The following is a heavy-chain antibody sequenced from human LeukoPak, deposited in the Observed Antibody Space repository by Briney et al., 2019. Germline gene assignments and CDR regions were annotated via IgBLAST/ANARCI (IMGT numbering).Heavy chain of an antibody. Sequence: GSLRLSCAASGFTFSSYWMSWVRQAPGKGLEWVANIKQDGSEKYYVDSVKGRFTISRDNAKNSLYLQMNSLRAEDTAVYYCARALSEYSSSWYARLYFDYWGQGTLVTVSS. V-gene: IGHV3-7*04. J-gene: IGHJ4*02. CDR1: GFTFSSYW. CDR2: IKQDGSEK. D-gene: IGHD6-13*01. CDR3: ARALSEYSSSWYARLYFDY.